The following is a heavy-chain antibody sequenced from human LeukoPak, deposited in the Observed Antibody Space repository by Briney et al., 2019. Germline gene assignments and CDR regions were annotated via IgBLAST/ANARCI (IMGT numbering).Heavy chain of an antibody. CDR2: ISGSGDST. CDR1: GFTFSSYA. V-gene: IGHV3-23*01. D-gene: IGHD3-10*01. Sequence: GGSLRLSCAASGFTFSSYAMSWVRQAPGKGLEWVSAISGSGDSTRYADSVKGRFTISRDNSKNTLYVQMNSLRAEDTAVYYCAKGLGAEGSYYYYGMHVWGQGTTVTVSS. CDR3: AKGLGAEGSYYYYGMHV. J-gene: IGHJ6*02.